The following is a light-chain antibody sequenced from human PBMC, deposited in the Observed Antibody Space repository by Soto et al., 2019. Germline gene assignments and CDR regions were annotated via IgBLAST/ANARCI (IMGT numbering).Light chain of an antibody. J-gene: IGLJ3*02. CDR3: QSYDSSNPWV. Sequence: TRSSGSIASNYVQWYQQRPGSSPTTVIYEDNQRPSGVPDRFSGSIDSSSNSASLTISGLKTDDEADYYCQSYDSSNPWVFGGGTKLTVL. CDR2: EDN. V-gene: IGLV6-57*01. CDR1: SGSIASNY.